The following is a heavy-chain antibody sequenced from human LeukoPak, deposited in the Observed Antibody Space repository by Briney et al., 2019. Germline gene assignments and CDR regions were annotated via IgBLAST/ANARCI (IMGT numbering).Heavy chain of an antibody. Sequence: ASVNVSCKASGYTFTSYGISWVRQAPGQGLEWMGWISAYNGKTNYAQKFQGRVTMTTDTSTSTAYMELRSLRSDDTAVYYCARAPPGSSSSMFDPWGQGTLVTVSS. CDR2: ISAYNGKT. V-gene: IGHV1-18*01. CDR3: ARAPPGSSSSMFDP. CDR1: GYTFTSYG. D-gene: IGHD6-6*01. J-gene: IGHJ5*02.